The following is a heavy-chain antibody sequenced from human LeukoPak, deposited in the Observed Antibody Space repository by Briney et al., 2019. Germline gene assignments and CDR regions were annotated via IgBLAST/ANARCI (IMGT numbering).Heavy chain of an antibody. D-gene: IGHD6-13*01. V-gene: IGHV4-59*01. Sequence: SETLSLTCTVSGGSISSYYWSWIRQPPGKGLEWIGHIYYSGSTNYNPCLKSRVTISVDTSKNQFSLKLSSVTAADTAVYYCARVCLCSSWSTYDYWGQGTLVTVSS. J-gene: IGHJ4*02. CDR3: ARVCLCSSWSTYDY. CDR2: IYYSGST. CDR1: GGSISSYY.